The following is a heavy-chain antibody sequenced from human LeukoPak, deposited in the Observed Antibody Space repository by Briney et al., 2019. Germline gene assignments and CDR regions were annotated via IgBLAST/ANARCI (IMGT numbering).Heavy chain of an antibody. CDR1: GGSISSSNW. D-gene: IGHD6-13*01. CDR3: ARDLFVGNVAAAGTGY. Sequence: PSETLSLTCAVSGGSISSSNWWSWVRQPPGKGLEWIGEIYHSGSTNYNPSLKSRVTISVDKSKNQFSLKLSSVTAADTALYYCARDLFVGNVAAAGTGYWGQGTLVTVSS. J-gene: IGHJ4*02. CDR2: IYHSGST. V-gene: IGHV4-4*02.